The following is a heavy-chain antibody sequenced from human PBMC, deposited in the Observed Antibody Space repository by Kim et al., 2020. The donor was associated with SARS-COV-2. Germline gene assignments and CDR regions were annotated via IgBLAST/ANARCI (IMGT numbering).Heavy chain of an antibody. D-gene: IGHD3-16*02. CDR2: ISGDGDST. Sequence: GGSLRLSCVASGFTFSSCTMHWVRQAPGKGLEYVSAISGDGDSTFYANSVKGRFTISRNNSKNTVYLQMGILRAEDMVVYDCAATFYDYVWRSYRLWGQGNLVTVSS. V-gene: IGHV3-64*01. CDR3: AATFYDYVWRSYRL. J-gene: IGHJ4*02. CDR1: GFTFSSCT.